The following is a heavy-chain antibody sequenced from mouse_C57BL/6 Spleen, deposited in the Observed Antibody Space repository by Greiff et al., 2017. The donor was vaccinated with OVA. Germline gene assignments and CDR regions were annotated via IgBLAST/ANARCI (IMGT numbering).Heavy chain of an antibody. CDR1: GFTFSDYG. J-gene: IGHJ4*01. V-gene: IGHV5-17*01. CDR3: ARHYGIDYAMDY. Sequence: EVQVVESGGGLVKPGGSLKLSCAASGFTFSDYGMHWVRQAPEKGLEWVAYISSGSSTIYYADTGKGRFTISRDNAKNTLFLQMTSLRSEDTAMYDCARHYGIDYAMDYWGQGTSVTVSS. D-gene: IGHD1-1*01. CDR2: ISSGSSTI.